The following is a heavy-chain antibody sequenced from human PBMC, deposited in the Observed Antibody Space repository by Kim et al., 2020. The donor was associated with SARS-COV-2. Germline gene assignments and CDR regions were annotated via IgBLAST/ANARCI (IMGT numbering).Heavy chain of an antibody. CDR1: GFTFSGSA. Sequence: GGSLRLSCAASGFTFSGSAMHWVRQASGKGLEWVGRIRSKANSYATAYAASVKGRFTISRDDSKNTAYLQMNSLKTEDTAVYYCTRPGGYSSSWPDYWGQGTLVTVSS. V-gene: IGHV3-73*01. CDR3: TRPGGYSSSWPDY. J-gene: IGHJ4*02. D-gene: IGHD6-13*01. CDR2: IRSKANSYAT.